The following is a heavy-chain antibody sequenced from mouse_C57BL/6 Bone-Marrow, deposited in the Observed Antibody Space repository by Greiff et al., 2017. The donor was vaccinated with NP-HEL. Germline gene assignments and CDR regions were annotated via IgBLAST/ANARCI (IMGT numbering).Heavy chain of an antibody. CDR1: GFTFSDYY. V-gene: IGHV5-12*01. J-gene: IGHJ3*01. Sequence: EVKVVESGGGLVQPGGSLKLSCAASGFTFSDYYMYWVRQTPEKRLEWVAYISNGGGSTYYPDTVKGRFTISRDNAKNTLYLQMSRLKSEDTAMYYCARPLYYDYDVDWFAYWGQGTLVTVSA. CDR2: ISNGGGST. CDR3: ARPLYYDYDVDWFAY. D-gene: IGHD2-4*01.